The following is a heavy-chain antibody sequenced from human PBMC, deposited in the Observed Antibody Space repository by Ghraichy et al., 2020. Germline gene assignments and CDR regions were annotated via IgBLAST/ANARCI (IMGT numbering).Heavy chain of an antibody. Sequence: SVKGRFTISRDNAKNSLYLQMNSLRADDTAVYYCARDSSSAAGGQVVVKDLDYWGQGTLVTVSS. D-gene: IGHD6-6*01. CDR3: ARDSSSAAGGQVVVKDLDY. V-gene: IGHV3-21*01. J-gene: IGHJ4*02.